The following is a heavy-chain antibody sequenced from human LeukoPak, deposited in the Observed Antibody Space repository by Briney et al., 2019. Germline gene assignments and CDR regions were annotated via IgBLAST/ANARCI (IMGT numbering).Heavy chain of an antibody. D-gene: IGHD4-11*01. Sequence: PGGSLRLSCEASGFTFSSYAMAWVRQAPGKGLDWVSVIGASGADTYYSDSAKGRFTVSRDNSENTLYLQMNSLRAEDTAVYYCARGTVTPYYYYGMDVWGQGTTVTVSS. CDR3: ARGTVTPYYYYGMDV. V-gene: IGHV3-23*01. J-gene: IGHJ6*02. CDR1: GFTFSSYA. CDR2: IGASGADT.